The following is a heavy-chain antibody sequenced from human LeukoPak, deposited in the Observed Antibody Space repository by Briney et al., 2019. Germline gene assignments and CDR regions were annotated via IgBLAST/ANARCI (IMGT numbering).Heavy chain of an antibody. J-gene: IGHJ4*02. CDR3: ARGPNRYYFDY. CDR2: IYYSGRT. Sequence: SETLSLTCTVSGGSISSYCWSWIRQPPGKGLEWTGYIYYSGRTNYNPSLKSRVTISVDTSKNQFSLKLSSVTAADTAVYYCARGPNRYYFDYWGQGTLVTVSS. V-gene: IGHV4-59*01. D-gene: IGHD2/OR15-2a*01. CDR1: GGSISSYC.